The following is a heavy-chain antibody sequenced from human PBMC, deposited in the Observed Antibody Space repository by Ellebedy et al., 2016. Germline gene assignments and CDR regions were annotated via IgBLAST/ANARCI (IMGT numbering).Heavy chain of an antibody. CDR3: ARGNSGYVEGDY. J-gene: IGHJ4*02. V-gene: IGHV3-7*03. Sequence: GESLKISCAASGFTFSHSWMSWVRQAPGKGLEWVANIKEDGSEKYYVDSVKGRFTISRDNAKNSLYLQMDSLRADDTAVYYCARGNSGYVEGDYWGQGTLVAVSS. CDR2: IKEDGSEK. CDR1: GFTFSHSW. D-gene: IGHD5-12*01.